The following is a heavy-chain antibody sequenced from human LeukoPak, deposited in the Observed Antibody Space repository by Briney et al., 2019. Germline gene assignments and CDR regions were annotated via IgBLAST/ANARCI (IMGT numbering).Heavy chain of an antibody. CDR2: IWYDGSNE. V-gene: IGHV3-33*01. CDR1: GFTLSSYG. J-gene: IGHJ3*02. CDR3: ARSPPVSSTLDI. D-gene: IGHD1-26*01. Sequence: PGGSLRLSGAASGFTLSSYGMHWVRQAPGKGLEWVAIIWYDGSNEYYADSVKGRFTISRDNSKNTLYLQMNSLRAEDTAVYYCARSPPVSSTLDIWGQGTMVTASS.